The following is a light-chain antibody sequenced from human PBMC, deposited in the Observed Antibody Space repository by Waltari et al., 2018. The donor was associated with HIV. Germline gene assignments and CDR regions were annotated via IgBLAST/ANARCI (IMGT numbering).Light chain of an antibody. Sequence: YELPQPPSVPVSPGQTASITCSGDNLGDKSAFRYHQKPGQSPLLVTYQDSKRPSRIHERVPGPNSETTATLAVSGTQGMEEANEYCQTWDRSTAVFAGGPKLTVL. CDR1: NLGDKS. CDR2: QDS. J-gene: IGLJ2*01. V-gene: IGLV3-1*01. CDR3: QTWDRSTAV.